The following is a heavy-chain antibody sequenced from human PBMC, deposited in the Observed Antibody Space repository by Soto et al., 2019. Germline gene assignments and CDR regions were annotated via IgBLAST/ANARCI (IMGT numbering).Heavy chain of an antibody. CDR1: GFTFSSYA. Sequence: LRLSCAASGFTFSSYAMSWVRQAPGKGLEWVSAISGSGGSTYYADSVKGRFTIPRDNSKNTLYLQMDSLRAEDTAVYYCAKGLTGTTGYWGQGTLVTVSS. CDR3: AKGLTGTTGY. J-gene: IGHJ4*02. CDR2: ISGSGGST. V-gene: IGHV3-23*01. D-gene: IGHD1-7*01.